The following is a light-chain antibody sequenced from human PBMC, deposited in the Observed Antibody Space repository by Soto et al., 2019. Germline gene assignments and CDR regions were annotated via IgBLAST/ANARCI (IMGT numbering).Light chain of an antibody. V-gene: IGLV2-14*01. J-gene: IGLJ1*01. CDR1: SSDVGGYNF. Sequence: QSALTQPASVSGSPGQSITISCTGSSSDVGGYNFVSWYQQHPGEAPKLMIFEVSIRPSGISTRFSGSKSGNTASLTISGLQPEDEADYYCSSFTATNSPYVFGTGTKLTV. CDR3: SSFTATNSPYV. CDR2: EVS.